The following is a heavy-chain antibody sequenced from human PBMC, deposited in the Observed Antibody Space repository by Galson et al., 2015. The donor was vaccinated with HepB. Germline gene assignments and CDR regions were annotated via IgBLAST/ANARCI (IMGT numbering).Heavy chain of an antibody. V-gene: IGHV3-64*01. Sequence: SLRLSCAASGFTFSSYAMHWVRQAPGKGLEYVSAISSNGGSTYYANSVKGRFTISRDNSKNTLYLQMGSLRAEDTAVYYCARGRLMAPIDYWGQGTLVTVSS. D-gene: IGHD2-8*01. CDR1: GFTFSSYA. CDR3: ARGRLMAPIDY. CDR2: ISSNGGST. J-gene: IGHJ4*02.